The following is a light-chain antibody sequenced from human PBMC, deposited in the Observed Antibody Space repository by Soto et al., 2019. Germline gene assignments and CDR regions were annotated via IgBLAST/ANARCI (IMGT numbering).Light chain of an antibody. Sequence: QLVLTQSPSASASLGASVKLTCTLSSGHSSYAIAWHQQQPEKGPRYLMKLNSDGSHSKGDGIPDRFSGSSSGAERYLTFSSLPSEDEADYYCQTWGTGPAVFGGGTQLTVL. CDR2: LNSDGSH. CDR3: QTWGTGPAV. J-gene: IGLJ7*01. V-gene: IGLV4-69*01. CDR1: SGHSSYA.